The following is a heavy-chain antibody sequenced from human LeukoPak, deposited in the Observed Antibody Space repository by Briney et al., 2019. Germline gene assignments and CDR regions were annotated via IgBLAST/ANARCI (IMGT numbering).Heavy chain of an antibody. J-gene: IGHJ6*02. CDR3: ARDTYYDFWSGYYENQYYYYGMDV. V-gene: IGHV1-18*01. D-gene: IGHD3-3*01. Sequence: ASVKVSCKASGYTFTSYGIGWVRQAPGQGLEWMGWISAYNGNTNYAQKLQGRVTMTTDTSTSTAYMELRSLRSDDTAVYYCARDTYYDFWSGYYENQYYYYGMDVWGQGTTVTVSS. CDR1: GYTFTSYG. CDR2: ISAYNGNT.